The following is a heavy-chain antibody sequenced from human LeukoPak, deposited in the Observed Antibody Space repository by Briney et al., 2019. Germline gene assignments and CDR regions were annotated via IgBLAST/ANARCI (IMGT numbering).Heavy chain of an antibody. V-gene: IGHV3-30*18. Sequence: PGRSLRLSCAASGFLFNNYAMHWVRQTPGKGLEWVAFISYDGNVKYYADSVKGRFSISRDNSKNTLFLLMSSLRPEDTALYFCAKGNTYLTSTGPFDYWGLGTLVTVSS. J-gene: IGHJ4*02. CDR2: ISYDGNVK. CDR1: GFLFNNYA. D-gene: IGHD1-1*01. CDR3: AKGNTYLTSTGPFDY.